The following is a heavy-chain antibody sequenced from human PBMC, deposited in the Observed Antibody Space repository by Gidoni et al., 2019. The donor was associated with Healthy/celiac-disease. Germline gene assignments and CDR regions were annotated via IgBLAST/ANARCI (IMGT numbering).Heavy chain of an antibody. D-gene: IGHD2-2*01. CDR2: IYYSGST. CDR3: ARGIIVVVPAARRVGWFDP. CDR1: GGSISSGGYS. V-gene: IGHV4-31*03. Sequence: QVQLQESGPGLVKPSQTLSLTCTVSGGSISSGGYSWSWIRQHPGKGLEWIGYIYYSGSTYYNPSLKSRVTISVDTSKNQFSLKLSSVTAADTAVYYCARGIIVVVPAARRVGWFDPWGQGTLVTVSS. J-gene: IGHJ5*02.